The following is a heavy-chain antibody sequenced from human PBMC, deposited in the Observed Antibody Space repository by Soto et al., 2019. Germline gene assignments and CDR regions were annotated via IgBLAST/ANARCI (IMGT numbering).Heavy chain of an antibody. J-gene: IGHJ4*02. CDR3: ARDTRQRLYDYVWESPDY. V-gene: IGHV3-21*01. CDR1: GFTFSSYS. Sequence: PGESLKISCAASGFTFSSYSMNWVRQAPGKGLEWVSSISSSSSSYIYYADSVKGRFTISRDNAKNSLYLQMNSLRAEDTAVYYCARDTRQRLYDYVWESPDYWGQGTLVTVSS. D-gene: IGHD3-16*01. CDR2: ISSSSSSYI.